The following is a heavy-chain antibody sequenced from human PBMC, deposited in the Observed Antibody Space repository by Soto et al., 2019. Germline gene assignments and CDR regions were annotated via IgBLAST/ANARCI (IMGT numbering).Heavy chain of an antibody. CDR1: GFTFSDYY. D-gene: IGHD2-2*01. CDR3: ARVLRSVVPAVNAWDY. CDR2: ISSSGSTI. Sequence: GGSLRLSCAASGFTFSDYYMSWIRQAPGKGLEWVSYISSSGSTIYYADSVKGRFTISRDNAKNSLYLQMNSLRAEDTAVYYCARVLRSVVPAVNAWDYWGQGTLVTVSS. J-gene: IGHJ4*02. V-gene: IGHV3-11*01.